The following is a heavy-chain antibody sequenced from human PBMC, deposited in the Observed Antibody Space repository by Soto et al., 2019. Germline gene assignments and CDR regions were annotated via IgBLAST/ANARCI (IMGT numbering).Heavy chain of an antibody. CDR2: MNPNSGNT. V-gene: IGHV1-8*01. D-gene: IGHD6-19*01. CDR3: ARVRDGCSASSGCSPYFDY. CDR1: GYTITSYD. Sequence: ASVKVSCKASGYTITSYDINWVRQATGQGLEWMGWMNPNSGNTGYAQKFQGRVTMTRNTSISTAYMELSSLRSEDTAVYYCARVRDGCSASSGCSPYFDYWGQGTLVTVSS. J-gene: IGHJ4*02.